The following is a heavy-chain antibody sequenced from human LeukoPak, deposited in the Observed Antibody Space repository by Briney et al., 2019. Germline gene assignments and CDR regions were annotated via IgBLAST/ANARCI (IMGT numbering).Heavy chain of an antibody. D-gene: IGHD3-22*01. Sequence: PGGSLRLSCAASGFTFTSYSMLWVRQAPGKGLEWVSYISSSSSTIYYADSVKGRLTISRDNAKNSLYLQMNTLRAEDTAVYYCARDRHKYNYDSGGYPPYWGQGTLVAVSS. CDR3: ARDRHKYNYDSGGYPPY. CDR1: GFTFTSYS. CDR2: ISSSSSTI. V-gene: IGHV3-48*01. J-gene: IGHJ4*02.